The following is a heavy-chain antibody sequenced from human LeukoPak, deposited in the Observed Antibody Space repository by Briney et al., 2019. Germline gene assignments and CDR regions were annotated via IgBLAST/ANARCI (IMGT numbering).Heavy chain of an antibody. CDR1: GFTFSSYS. J-gene: IGHJ6*04. CDR3: ARFEAVWFGELFRDYYYGMDV. CDR2: ISSSSSYI. D-gene: IGHD3-10*01. V-gene: IGHV3-21*01. Sequence: KPGGSLRLSCAAPGFTFSSYSMNWVRQAPGKGLEWVSSISSSSSYIYYADSAKGRFTISRDSAKNSLYLQMNSLRAEDTAVYYCARFEAVWFGELFRDYYYGMDVWGEGTPVTVSS.